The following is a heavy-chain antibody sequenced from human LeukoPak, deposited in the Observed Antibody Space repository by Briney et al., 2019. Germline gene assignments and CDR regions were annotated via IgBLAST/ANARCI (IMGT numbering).Heavy chain of an antibody. Sequence: PGGSLRLSCVASGFIFSSYAMSWVRQAPGQGLAWVSRISGTGGRTDYADSVKGRFTISRDKSKNTLYLQMDSLRAEDTAVYYCAIDRSPFDYWGQGTLVTVSS. V-gene: IGHV3-23*01. J-gene: IGHJ4*02. CDR3: AIDRSPFDY. CDR1: GFIFSSYA. CDR2: ISGTGGRT.